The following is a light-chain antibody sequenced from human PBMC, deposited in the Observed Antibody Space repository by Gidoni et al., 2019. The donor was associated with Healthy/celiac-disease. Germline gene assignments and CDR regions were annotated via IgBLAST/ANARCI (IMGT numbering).Light chain of an antibody. J-gene: IGKJ4*01. CDR3: QKYNSAPPFT. V-gene: IGKV1-27*01. CDR2: AAS. Sequence: DIQMTQSPSSLSASVGDRVTITCRASQSISNYLAWYQQKPGKVPKLLIYAASTLQSGVPSRFSGSGSETDFTLTISSLQPEDVATYFCQKYNSAPPFTFGAGTKVEIK. CDR1: QSISNY.